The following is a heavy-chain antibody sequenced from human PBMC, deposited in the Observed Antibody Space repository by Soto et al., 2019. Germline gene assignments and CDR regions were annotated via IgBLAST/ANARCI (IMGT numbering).Heavy chain of an antibody. D-gene: IGHD3-10*01. Sequence: EVQLVESGGGLVQPGGSLRLSCAASGFTFSSYAMHWVRQAPGKGLEYVSAISSNGGSTYYANSVKGRFTISRDKSKNTLDLQMGSLRAEDRAGYYCARARGYAFDIWGQGTMVTVSS. V-gene: IGHV3-64*01. J-gene: IGHJ3*02. CDR2: ISSNGGST. CDR3: ARARGYAFDI. CDR1: GFTFSSYA.